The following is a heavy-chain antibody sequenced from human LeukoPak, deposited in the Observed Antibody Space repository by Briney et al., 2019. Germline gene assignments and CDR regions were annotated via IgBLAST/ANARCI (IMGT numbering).Heavy chain of an antibody. CDR2: ISGSGDKT. D-gene: IGHD2-2*01. CDR1: GFTFSSHA. V-gene: IGHV3-23*01. Sequence: PGGSLRLSCAASGFTFSSHAMTWVRQAPGKGLEWVSAISGSGDKTYYADSVKGRFTISRDNSKNTLYLQMNSLRAEDTAVYYCASWPGYCSSTSCPVGYFDYWGQGTLVTVSS. J-gene: IGHJ4*02. CDR3: ASWPGYCSSTSCPVGYFDY.